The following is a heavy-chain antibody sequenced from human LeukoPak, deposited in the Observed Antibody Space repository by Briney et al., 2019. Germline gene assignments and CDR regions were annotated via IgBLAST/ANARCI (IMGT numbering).Heavy chain of an antibody. V-gene: IGHV4-61*01. D-gene: IGHD3-3*02. CDR3: ARQGAVGSSFDNFGMDV. CDR1: GDSVSSGSYY. CDR2: IYYNGNT. Sequence: SETLSLTCTVSGDSVSSGSYYWSWIRQPPGKGLEWIGYIYYNGNTNYNPSLKSQVTISVDTSKNQFSLKLSSVTAADTAVYYCARQGAVGSSFDNFGMDVWGQGTTVTVSS. J-gene: IGHJ6*02.